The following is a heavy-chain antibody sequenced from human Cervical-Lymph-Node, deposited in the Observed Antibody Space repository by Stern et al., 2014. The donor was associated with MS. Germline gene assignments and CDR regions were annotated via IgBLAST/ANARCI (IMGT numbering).Heavy chain of an antibody. Sequence: VHLVESGGGVVQPGRSLRLSCAASGFTFSRYGMHWVRQAPGKGLEWVAVIWSDGTNKYYADSLKGRFTISRDNSKNTLYLQMNSLRAEDTAVYYCARDPRLSDDYLSSDLDSWGQGTLVTVSS. D-gene: IGHD4-11*01. CDR1: GFTFSRYG. CDR3: ARDPRLSDDYLSSDLDS. CDR2: IWSDGTNK. V-gene: IGHV3-33*01. J-gene: IGHJ4*02.